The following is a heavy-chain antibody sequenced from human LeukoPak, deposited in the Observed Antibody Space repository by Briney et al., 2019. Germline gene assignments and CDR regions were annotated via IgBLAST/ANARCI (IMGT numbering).Heavy chain of an antibody. J-gene: IGHJ3*02. V-gene: IGHV3-23*03. CDR1: EITFSDYA. D-gene: IGHD1-1*01. CDR3: ARWTNFHAFDI. Sequence: GGSLRLSCAASEITFSDYAVSWVRQAPGKGLEWVSLLYSAGSTNYADSVKGRFTISRDDSKNTVYLQMNSLRAEDTAVYYCARWTNFHAFDIWGQGTMVTVSS. CDR2: LYSAGST.